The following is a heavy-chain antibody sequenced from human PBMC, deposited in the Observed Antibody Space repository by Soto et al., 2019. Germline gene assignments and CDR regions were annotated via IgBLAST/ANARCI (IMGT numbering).Heavy chain of an antibody. V-gene: IGHV3-48*02. Sequence: EVQLVESGGGLVQPGGSLRLSCAASGFTFSSYSMNWVRQAPGKGLEWGSYISSSSSTIYYADSVKGRFTISRDNAKNSLYLQMNSLRDEDTAVYYCARAGVEWQQLTGGGYWGQGTLVTVSS. J-gene: IGHJ4*02. CDR3: ARAGVEWQQLTGGGY. D-gene: IGHD6-13*01. CDR2: ISSSSSTI. CDR1: GFTFSSYS.